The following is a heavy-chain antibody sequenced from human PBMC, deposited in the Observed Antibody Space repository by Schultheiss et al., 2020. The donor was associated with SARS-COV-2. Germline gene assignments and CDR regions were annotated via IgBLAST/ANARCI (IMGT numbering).Heavy chain of an antibody. D-gene: IGHD3-3*01. V-gene: IGHV4-59*05. CDR3: ARSQAAYYDFWSGYYTRDYYYGMDV. J-gene: IGHJ6*02. Sequence: GSLRLSCAVSGGSISSYYWSWIRQPPGKGLEWIGSIYYSGSTYYNPSLKSRVTISVDTSKNQFSLKLSSVTAADTAVYYCARSQAAYYDFWSGYYTRDYYYGMDVWGQGTTVTVSS. CDR2: IYYSGST. CDR1: GGSISSYY.